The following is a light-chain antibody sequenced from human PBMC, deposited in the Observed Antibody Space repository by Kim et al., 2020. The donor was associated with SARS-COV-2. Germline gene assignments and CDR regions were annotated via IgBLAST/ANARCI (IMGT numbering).Light chain of an antibody. CDR3: SSYTSSNTWV. V-gene: IGLV2-14*03. CDR2: DVT. J-gene: IGLJ2*01. Sequence: QSALTQPASVSGSPGQSITISCSGTGNDVGAYNYISWYQQHPGKAPKLIIYDVTDRPSGVSNRFSGSKSGNTASLTISGLQAEDEADYYCSSYTSSNTWVFGGGTQLTVL. CDR1: GNDVGAYNY.